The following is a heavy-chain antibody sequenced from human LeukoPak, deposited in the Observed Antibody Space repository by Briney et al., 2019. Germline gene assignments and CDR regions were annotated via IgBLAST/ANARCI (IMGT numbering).Heavy chain of an antibody. Sequence: SETLSLTCSVSGDSISTFYYWGWIRQPPGKRLEWIGSLSYGGTTYYNPSLLSRVTISVDTSQNKFSLKLTSVTAADTAVYYCARHRDYGDAGYFGLWGRGTLVTVSS. CDR2: LSYGGTT. CDR3: ARHRDYGDAGYFGL. V-gene: IGHV4-39*01. D-gene: IGHD4-17*01. J-gene: IGHJ2*01. CDR1: GDSISTFYY.